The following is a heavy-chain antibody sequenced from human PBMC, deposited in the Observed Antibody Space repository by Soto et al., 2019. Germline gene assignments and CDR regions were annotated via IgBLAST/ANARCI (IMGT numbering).Heavy chain of an antibody. CDR3: ARGNPIDYDFWSGYYYYGMDV. V-gene: IGHV7-4-1*01. D-gene: IGHD3-3*01. J-gene: IGHJ6*02. CDR1: GYTFTSYA. Sequence: ASVKVSCKASGYTFTSYAMNWVRQAPGQGLKWMGWINTNTGNPTYAQGFTGRFVFSLDTSVSTAYLQICSLKAEDTAVYYCARGNPIDYDFWSGYYYYGMDVWGQGTTVTVSS. CDR2: INTNTGNP.